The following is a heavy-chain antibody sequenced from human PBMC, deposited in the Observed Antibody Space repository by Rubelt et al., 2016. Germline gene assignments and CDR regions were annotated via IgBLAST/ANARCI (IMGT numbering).Heavy chain of an antibody. D-gene: IGHD4-17*01. Sequence: QVQLVESGGGVVQPGRSLRLSCAASGFTFSSYAMHWVRQAPGKGLEWVAVISYDGSNKYYADSVKGRFTISRDNSKNTLYLQMNSLRAEDTAVYYCARHYGDYNTEIDYWGQGTLVTVSS. CDR2: ISYDGSNK. V-gene: IGHV3-30*04. CDR1: GFTFSSYA. CDR3: ARHYGDYNTEIDY. J-gene: IGHJ4*02.